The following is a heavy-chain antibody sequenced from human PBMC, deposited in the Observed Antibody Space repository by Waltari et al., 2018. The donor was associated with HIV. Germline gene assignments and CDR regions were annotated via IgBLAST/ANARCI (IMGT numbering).Heavy chain of an antibody. D-gene: IGHD3-22*01. CDR3: ARGWLSRGYYL. V-gene: IGHV4-31*03. J-gene: IGHJ4*02. Sequence: QVQLQESGPGLVQPSQPLSLTCTVSGGSISSSGYYWRWIRQHPGKGLEWIGYIYYSGSTYYNPSLKSRLTISVDTSKNQFSLKLNSVTAADTAVYYCARGWLSRGYYLWGQGTLVTVSS. CDR2: IYYSGST. CDR1: GGSISSSGYY.